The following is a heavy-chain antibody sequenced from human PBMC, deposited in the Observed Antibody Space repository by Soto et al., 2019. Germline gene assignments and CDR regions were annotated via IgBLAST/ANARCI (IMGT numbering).Heavy chain of an antibody. CDR2: ISYDGSNK. V-gene: IGHV3-30*03. D-gene: IGHD2-21*02. Sequence: GGSLRLSCAASGFTFSSYGMHWVRQAPGKGLEWVAVISYDGSNKYYADSVKGRFTISRDNSKNTLYLQMNSLRAEDTAVYYCATDRNRVGFIEVLVTANYGMDVWGQGTTVTVSS. CDR1: GFTFSSYG. CDR3: ATDRNRVGFIEVLVTANYGMDV. J-gene: IGHJ6*02.